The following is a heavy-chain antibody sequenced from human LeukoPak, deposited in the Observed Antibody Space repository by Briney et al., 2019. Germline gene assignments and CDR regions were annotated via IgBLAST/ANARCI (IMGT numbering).Heavy chain of an antibody. V-gene: IGHV3-21*01. CDR1: GFTFSSYS. CDR3: ARDGGSGSHYHY. Sequence: PGGSLRLSCAASGFTFSSYSMNWVRQAPGKGLEWVSSISGSSSYIYYADSVKGRFTISRDNAKNSLYLQMNSLRAEDTAVYYCARDGGSGSHYHYWGQGTLVTVSS. D-gene: IGHD3-10*01. J-gene: IGHJ4*02. CDR2: ISGSSSYI.